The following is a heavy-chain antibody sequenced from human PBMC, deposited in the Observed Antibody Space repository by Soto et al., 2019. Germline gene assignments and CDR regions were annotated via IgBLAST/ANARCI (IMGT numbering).Heavy chain of an antibody. Sequence: DVQLLESGGGLVQPEGSLRLSCAASGFTFSSYAMGWVRQGPGKGLDWVAVVSIGGSTHYADSVRGRFTISRDNSKNTLSLPMNSLAAEDTAVYFCAKRRGAGGHFDYWGQGALVTVSS. J-gene: IGHJ4*02. V-gene: IGHV3-23*01. D-gene: IGHD2-15*01. CDR3: AKRRGAGGHFDY. CDR2: VSIGGST. CDR1: GFTFSSYA.